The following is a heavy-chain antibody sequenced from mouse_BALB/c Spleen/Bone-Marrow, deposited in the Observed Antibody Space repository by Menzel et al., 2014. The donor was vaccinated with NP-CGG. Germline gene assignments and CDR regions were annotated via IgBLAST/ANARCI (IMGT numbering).Heavy chain of an antibody. D-gene: IGHD2-14*01. J-gene: IGHJ2*01. Sequence: QVQLKESGSVLVRPGASVKLSCKASGYTFTSSWMHWAKQRPGQGLEWIGEIHPNSGNTNYNEKFKGKATLTADKSSSTAYMQLSSLTSEDSAVYFCARRYDDYFDYWGQGTTLTVSS. CDR1: GYTFTSSW. V-gene: IGHV1S130*01. CDR3: ARRYDDYFDY. CDR2: IHPNSGNT.